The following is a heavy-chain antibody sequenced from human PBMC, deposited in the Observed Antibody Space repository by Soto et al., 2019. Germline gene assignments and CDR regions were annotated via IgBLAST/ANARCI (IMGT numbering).Heavy chain of an antibody. CDR3: ARDSDYYDSSGYENWFDP. CDR1: WYTLTSYG. CDR2: ISAYNGNT. D-gene: IGHD3-22*01. Sequence: GASVKVSCRASWYTLTSYGISWVRQSPVQGLEWMGWISAYNGNTNYAQKLQGRVTMTTDTSTSTAYMELRSLRSDDTALYYCARDSDYYDSSGYENWFDPWGQGTLVTVYS. V-gene: IGHV1-18*04. J-gene: IGHJ5*02.